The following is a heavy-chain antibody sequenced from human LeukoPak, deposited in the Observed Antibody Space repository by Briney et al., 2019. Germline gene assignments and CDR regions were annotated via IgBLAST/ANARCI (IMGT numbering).Heavy chain of an antibody. CDR2: IWYVGSNK. Sequence: PGRSLRLSCAASGFTFSSYGMHWVRQAPGKGLEWVAVIWYVGSNKYYADSVKGRFTISRDNSKNTLYLQMNSLRAEDTAVYYCAKNRVYDFWSGYWLDPWGQGTLVTVSS. V-gene: IGHV3-33*06. J-gene: IGHJ5*02. CDR1: GFTFSSYG. CDR3: AKNRVYDFWSGYWLDP. D-gene: IGHD3-3*01.